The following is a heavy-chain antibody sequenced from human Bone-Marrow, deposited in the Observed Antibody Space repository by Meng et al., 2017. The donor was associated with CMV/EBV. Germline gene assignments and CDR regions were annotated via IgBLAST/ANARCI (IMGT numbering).Heavy chain of an antibody. CDR2: MNPNSGNT. D-gene: IGHD6-19*01. J-gene: IGHJ4*02. V-gene: IGHV1-8*01. Sequence: QVRRGQVGAEVQKPGASVKVSCKASGYTFTSYDINSVRQAAGQGLEWMGWMNPNSGNTDYAQKFQGRVTMTRNISKSTAYMDLSSLRSEDTAVYYCATGVADFEYWGQGTLVTVSS. CDR3: ATGVADFEY. CDR1: GYTFTSYD.